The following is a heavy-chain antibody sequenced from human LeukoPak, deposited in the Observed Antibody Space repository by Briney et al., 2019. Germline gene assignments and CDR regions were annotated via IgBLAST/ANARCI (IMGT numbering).Heavy chain of an antibody. D-gene: IGHD4-11*01. CDR2: TYYRSKWYI. J-gene: IGHJ4*02. V-gene: IGHV6-1*01. CDR3: GTHSFES. CDR1: VHSDSSNSAA. Sequence: SQTLSLTCAISVHSDSSNSAACDWIRQSPARGLEWLGRTYYRSKWYIEDGASGKNRITINPDTSKNQVSLQLNPVTREDTAVYHCGTHSFESWGQGTLVTVSS.